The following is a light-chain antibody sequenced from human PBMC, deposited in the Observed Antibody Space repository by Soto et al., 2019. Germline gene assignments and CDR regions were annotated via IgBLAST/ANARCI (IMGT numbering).Light chain of an antibody. V-gene: IGLV2-14*01. CDR3: SSYTRSNTWV. Sequence: QSALTQPASMSGSPGQSITISCTGTGTDAGGYNYVSWYQQHPAKVPKLLIYEVSNRPSGVSNRFSGSKSGSTASLTISGLQPEDEGDYYCSSYTRSNTWVFGGGTQLTVL. J-gene: IGLJ3*02. CDR2: EVS. CDR1: GTDAGGYNY.